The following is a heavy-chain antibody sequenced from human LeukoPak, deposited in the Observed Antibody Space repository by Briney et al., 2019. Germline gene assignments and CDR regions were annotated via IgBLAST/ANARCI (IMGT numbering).Heavy chain of an antibody. J-gene: IGHJ4*02. D-gene: IGHD6-13*01. Sequence: PGRSLRLSCAASGFTFSSYAMHWVRQAPGKGLEWVAVISYDGSNKYYADSVKGRFTISRDNSKNTLYLQMNSLRAEDTAVYYCARGAYSSSWSNFDYWGQRTLVTVSS. CDR2: ISYDGSNK. CDR3: ARGAYSSSWSNFDY. V-gene: IGHV3-30*04. CDR1: GFTFSSYA.